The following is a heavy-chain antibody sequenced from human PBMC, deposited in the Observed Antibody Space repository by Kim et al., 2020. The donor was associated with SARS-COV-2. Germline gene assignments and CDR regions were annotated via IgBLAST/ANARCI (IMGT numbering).Heavy chain of an antibody. Sequence: SQTLSLTCAISGDSVSSNSATWNWIRQSPSRSLEWLGRTFYRSKWSTDHALSVRSRITINSDASKNQFSLQLNSVTPEDTAVYYCARRSSLSGSFDSWGQ. CDR3: ARRSSLSGSFDS. J-gene: IGHJ4*02. V-gene: IGHV6-1*01. CDR2: TFYRSKWST. D-gene: IGHD1-1*01. CDR1: GDSVSSNSAT.